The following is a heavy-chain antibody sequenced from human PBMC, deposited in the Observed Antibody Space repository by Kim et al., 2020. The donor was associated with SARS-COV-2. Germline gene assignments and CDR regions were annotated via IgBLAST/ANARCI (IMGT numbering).Heavy chain of an antibody. J-gene: IGHJ4*01. CDR2: VNYGGNP. D-gene: IGHD6-25*01. Sequence: GGSLRLSCAASGFTFSSRAMSWVRQAPGKGPEWVASVNYGGNPFSADPVKGPFTVSRELTRDILYLQFNSQTAEHPALYFCAKDHHSGAWPAFDSCGNGT. CDR1: GFTFSSRA. V-gene: IGHV3-23*01. CDR3: AKDHHSGAWPAFDS.